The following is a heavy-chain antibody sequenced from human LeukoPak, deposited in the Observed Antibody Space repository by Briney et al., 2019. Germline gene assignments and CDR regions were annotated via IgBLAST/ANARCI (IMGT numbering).Heavy chain of an antibody. CDR2: IWYDGSNK. Sequence: GGSLRLSCAASGFTFSSYSMIWVRQAPGKGLEWVAVIWYDGSNKYYADSVKGRFTISRDNSKNTLYLQMNSLRAEDTAVYYCAKNRHSDIVVVPAASSYMDVWGKGTTVTVSS. CDR1: GFTFSSYS. CDR3: AKNRHSDIVVVPAASSYMDV. V-gene: IGHV3-33*06. J-gene: IGHJ6*03. D-gene: IGHD2-2*01.